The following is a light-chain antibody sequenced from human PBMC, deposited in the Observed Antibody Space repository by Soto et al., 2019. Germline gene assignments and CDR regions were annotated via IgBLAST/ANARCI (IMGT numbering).Light chain of an antibody. Sequence: AIQMTQSPSSLSASVGERIIITCRASQGIGNRLGWYQQKPGKAPKVLISAASSLQSGVPSRFSGGGSGTEFALTISCLQPEDFATYYCLQDHTYPWTFGQGTRVEVK. J-gene: IGKJ1*01. V-gene: IGKV1-6*01. CDR1: QGIGNR. CDR2: AAS. CDR3: LQDHTYPWT.